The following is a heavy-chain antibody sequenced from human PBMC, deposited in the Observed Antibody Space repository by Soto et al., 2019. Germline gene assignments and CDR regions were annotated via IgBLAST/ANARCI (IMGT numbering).Heavy chain of an antibody. CDR2: IYYSGST. CDR1: GGSISSGGYY. D-gene: IGHD3-3*01. Sequence: SETLSLTCTVSGGSISSGGYYWSWIRQHPGKGLEWIGYIYYSGSTYYNPSLKSRVTISVDTSKNQFSLKLSSVTAADTAVYYCAKRDRRHDFWSGCAMHWGQGTLVTVSS. J-gene: IGHJ1*01. CDR3: AKRDRRHDFWSGCAMH. V-gene: IGHV4-31*03.